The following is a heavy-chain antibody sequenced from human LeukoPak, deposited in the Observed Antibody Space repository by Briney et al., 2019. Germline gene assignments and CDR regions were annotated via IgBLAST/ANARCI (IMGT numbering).Heavy chain of an antibody. CDR2: ISSSSSTI. CDR1: GFTYSSYS. CDR3: ARVRSHTN. V-gene: IGHV3-48*01. Sequence: PGGSLRLXCAASGFTYSSYSMNWVRRAPGKGLESVSYISSSSSTIYYADSVKGRFTISRDNAKNSLYLQMNSLRAEDTAVYYCARVRSHTNWGQGTLVTVSS. J-gene: IGHJ4*02. D-gene: IGHD3-3*01.